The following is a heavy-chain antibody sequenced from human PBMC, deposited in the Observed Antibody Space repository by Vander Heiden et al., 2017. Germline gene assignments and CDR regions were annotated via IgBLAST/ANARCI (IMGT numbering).Heavy chain of an antibody. V-gene: IGHV3-53*01. CDR3: ASPGDTLGYDYVWGNYRYNY. CDR1: GFIVTSNV. CDR2: IYSDGST. D-gene: IGHD3-16*02. J-gene: IGHJ4*02. Sequence: EVQAVTSGGGLLQAGGSLVLSCASFGFIVTSNVMSWVRAAPGKGLEWVSVIYSDGSTYFAGSVKGRFTISRDDSKNTVYLQMNSLRAEDTAVYYCASPGDTLGYDYVWGNYRYNYWGQGTLVTVSS.